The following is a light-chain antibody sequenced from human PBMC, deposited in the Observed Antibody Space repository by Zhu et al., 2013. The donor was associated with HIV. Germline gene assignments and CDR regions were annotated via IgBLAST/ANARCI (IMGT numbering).Light chain of an antibody. CDR1: SSDVGGYNS. V-gene: IGLV2-8*01. CDR2: DVT. J-gene: IGLJ2*01. CDR3: SSYAGNNNLT. Sequence: QSALTQPASVSGSPGQSITISCTGTSSDVGGYNSVSWYQHHPGKAPKLMIYDVTNRPSGVSDRFSGSKSGNTASLTVSGLQAEDEADYYCSSYAGNNNLTFGGGTKLTVL.